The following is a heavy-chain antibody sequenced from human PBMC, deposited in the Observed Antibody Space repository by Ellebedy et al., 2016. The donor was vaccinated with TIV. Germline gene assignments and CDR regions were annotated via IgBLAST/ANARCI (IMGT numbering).Heavy chain of an antibody. CDR2: INQDGREE. CDR1: GFSFSNYW. CDR3: ARDPAGRTWGAFDL. Sequence: PGGSLRLSCAASGFSFSNYWMTWVRQAPGKGLEWVANINQDGREEQYVDSVKGRFTISRDNAKNSLYLQMSSLRAEDTAVYYCARDPAGRTWGAFDLWGQGTMATVSS. D-gene: IGHD1-26*01. V-gene: IGHV3-7*03. J-gene: IGHJ3*01.